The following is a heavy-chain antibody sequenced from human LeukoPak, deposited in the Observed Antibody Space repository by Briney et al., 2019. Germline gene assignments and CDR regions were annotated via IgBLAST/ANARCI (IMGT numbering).Heavy chain of an antibody. CDR3: ARGKIAARDY. CDR2: ISSSSSYI. J-gene: IGHJ4*02. CDR1: GFTFSSYG. Sequence: GGSLRLSCAASGFTFSSYGMTWVRQAPGKGLEWVSYISSSSSYIYYADSVKGRFTISRDNAKNSLYLQMNSLRAEDTAVYYCARGKIAARDYWGQGTLVTVSS. D-gene: IGHD6-6*01. V-gene: IGHV3-21*05.